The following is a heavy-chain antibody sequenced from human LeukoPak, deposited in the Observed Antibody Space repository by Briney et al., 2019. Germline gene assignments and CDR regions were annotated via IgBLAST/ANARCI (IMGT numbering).Heavy chain of an antibody. V-gene: IGHV1-46*01. Sequence: SVKVSCKASGYTFTGYFMHWVRQAPGQGLEWIGIINPSGDNTWYAQKFQGRVTMTRDMATSTDYLEVSSLRSEDTAVYYCARDNSLRDTAWWFDPWGQGTLVTVSS. CDR2: INPSGDNT. J-gene: IGHJ5*02. CDR3: ARDNSLRDTAWWFDP. D-gene: IGHD5-24*01. CDR1: GYTFTGYF.